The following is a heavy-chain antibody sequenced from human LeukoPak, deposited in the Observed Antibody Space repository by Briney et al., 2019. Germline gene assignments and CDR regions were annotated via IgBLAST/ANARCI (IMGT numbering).Heavy chain of an antibody. CDR3: ARESIAARKGFDY. CDR2: IYHSGRT. Sequence: SETLSLTCAVSGYSISSGYYWGWIRQPPGKGLEWIGSIYHSGRTYYNPSLKSRVTISVDTSKNQFSLKLSSVTAADTAVYYCARESIAARKGFDYWGQGTLVTVSS. CDR1: GYSISSGYY. D-gene: IGHD6-6*01. J-gene: IGHJ4*02. V-gene: IGHV4-38-2*02.